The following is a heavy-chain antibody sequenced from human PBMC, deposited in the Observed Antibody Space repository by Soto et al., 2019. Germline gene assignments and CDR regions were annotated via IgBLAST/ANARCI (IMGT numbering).Heavy chain of an antibody. V-gene: IGHV5-10-1*03. Sequence: EVQLVQSGAEVKKPGESLRISCKGSGYSFTSYWISWVRQMPGKGLEWMGRIDPSDSYTNYSPSFQGHVTISADKSISTAYLQWSSLKASDTAMYYCARHWGPTMVRGVMAYYYGMDVWGQGTTVTVSS. CDR1: GYSFTSYW. CDR2: IDPSDSYT. J-gene: IGHJ6*02. CDR3: ARHWGPTMVRGVMAYYYGMDV. D-gene: IGHD3-10*01.